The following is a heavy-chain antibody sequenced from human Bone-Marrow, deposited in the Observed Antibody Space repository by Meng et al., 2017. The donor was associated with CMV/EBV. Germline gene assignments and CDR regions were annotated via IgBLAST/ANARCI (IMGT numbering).Heavy chain of an antibody. CDR3: VRDADSRRWIDYYGWFDP. V-gene: IGHV3-48*04. Sequence: GESLKISCAASGVTFSSHSMNWVRQAPGRGLDWVSYIKRGGDVKYYADSVKGRFTISRDNAGNSLYLQMNSLRAEDTGVYYCVRDADSRRWIDYYGWFDPWGQGTLVTVSS. CDR2: IKRGGDVK. CDR1: GVTFSSHS. J-gene: IGHJ5*02. D-gene: IGHD3-3*01.